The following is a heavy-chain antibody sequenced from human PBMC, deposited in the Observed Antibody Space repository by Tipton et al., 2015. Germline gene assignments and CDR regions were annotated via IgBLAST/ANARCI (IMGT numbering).Heavy chain of an antibody. CDR3: ARHGSIGARQNWFDP. CDR2: IFPSDSDT. D-gene: IGHD6-6*01. CDR1: GYTFSNHW. J-gene: IGHJ5*02. Sequence: VQLVQSGGEVKKPGESLKISCKVSGYTFSNHWIGWVRQMPGKGLEWMGIIFPSDSDTRYSPSFQGQVTISADKSISTVYLQWNSLKASDSGMYYCARHGSIGARQNWFDPWGQGTLVTVSS. V-gene: IGHV5-51*01.